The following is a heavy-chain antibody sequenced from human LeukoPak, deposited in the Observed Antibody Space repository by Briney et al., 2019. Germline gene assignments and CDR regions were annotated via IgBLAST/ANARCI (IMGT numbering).Heavy chain of an antibody. CDR2: INTNTGNP. D-gene: IGHD4-17*01. CDR1: GDTFIPYT. CDR3: ARDRLQVLFYGDPWYYYGMDV. J-gene: IGHJ6*02. Sequence: EASVKVSCKASGDTFIPYTFSWVRQAPAQGLEWMGWINTNTGNPTYAQGFTGRFVFSLDTSVSTAYLQISSLKAEDTAVYYCARDRLQVLFYGDPWYYYGMDVWGQGTTLTVSS. V-gene: IGHV7-4-1*02.